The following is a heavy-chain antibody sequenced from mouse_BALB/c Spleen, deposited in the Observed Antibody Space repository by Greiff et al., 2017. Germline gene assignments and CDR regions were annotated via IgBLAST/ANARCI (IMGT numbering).Heavy chain of an antibody. CDR3: ARSTIDYYGSSYWYIDV. D-gene: IGHD1-1*01. CDR1: GFTFTSFW. CDR2: IDPSDSYT. V-gene: IGHV1-69*02. Sequence: QVQLQQPGAELVKPGASVKLSCTASGFTFTSFWMHWVKQRPGQGLEWIGEIDPSDSYTNYNQKFKGKATLTVDKSSSTTYMQLSSLTSEDSAVYYCARSTIDYYGSSYWYIDVWGAGTTVTVSS. J-gene: IGHJ1*01.